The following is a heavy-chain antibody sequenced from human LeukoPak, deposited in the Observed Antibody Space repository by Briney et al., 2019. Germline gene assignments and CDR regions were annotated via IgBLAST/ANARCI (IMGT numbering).Heavy chain of an antibody. Sequence: PSQTLSLTCTVSGGSISSGDYYWSWIRQPPGKGLEWIGYIYYSGSTNYNPSLKSRVTISVDTSKNQFSLKLSSVTAADTAVYYCARSELRFLEWFPFDYWGQGTLVTVSS. CDR1: GGSISSGDYY. CDR3: ARSELRFLEWFPFDY. J-gene: IGHJ4*02. CDR2: IYYSGST. D-gene: IGHD3-3*01. V-gene: IGHV4-61*08.